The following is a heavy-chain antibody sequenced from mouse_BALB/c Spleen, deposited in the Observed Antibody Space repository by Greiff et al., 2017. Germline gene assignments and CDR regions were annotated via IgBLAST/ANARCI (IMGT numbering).Heavy chain of an antibody. D-gene: IGHD2-13*01. CDR3: ARWVTLYAMDY. Sequence: EVHLVESGGGLVQPGGSRKLSCAASGFTFSSFGMHWVRQAPEKGLEWVAYISSGSSTIYYADTVKGRFTISRDNPKNTLFLQMTSLRSEDTAMYYCARWVTLYAMDYWGQGTSVTGSS. CDR1: GFTFSSFG. V-gene: IGHV5-17*02. CDR2: ISSGSSTI. J-gene: IGHJ4*01.